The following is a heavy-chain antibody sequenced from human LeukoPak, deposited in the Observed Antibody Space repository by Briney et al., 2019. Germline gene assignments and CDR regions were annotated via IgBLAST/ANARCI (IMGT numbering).Heavy chain of an antibody. V-gene: IGHV3-23*01. J-gene: IGHJ4*02. CDR1: GFTFSSYD. CDR2: VSGSGAGT. Sequence: PGGSLRLSCAASGFTFSSYDMTWVRQAPGKGLEWVSTVSGSGAGTYYADSVKGRFTTSRDNSKNTLYMQMNNLRAEDTAVYYCTKVPSPGVGAFWGQGTLVTVSS. CDR3: TKVPSPGVGAF. D-gene: IGHD1-26*01.